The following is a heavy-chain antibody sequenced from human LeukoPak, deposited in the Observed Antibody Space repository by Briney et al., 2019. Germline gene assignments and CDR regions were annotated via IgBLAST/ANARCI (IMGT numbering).Heavy chain of an antibody. CDR3: ARGPIVVVPAAKGVYYYYYGMDV. V-gene: IGHV4-39*01. D-gene: IGHD2-2*01. CDR1: GASISSSTYY. CDR2: IYYSGST. Sequence: SETLSLTCTVSGASISSSTYYWGWIRQPPGKRLERIGTIYYSGSTYYNPSLKSRVTISVDTSKNQFSLKLSSVTAADTAVYYCARGPIVVVPAAKGVYYYYYGMDVWGQGTTVTVSS. J-gene: IGHJ6*02.